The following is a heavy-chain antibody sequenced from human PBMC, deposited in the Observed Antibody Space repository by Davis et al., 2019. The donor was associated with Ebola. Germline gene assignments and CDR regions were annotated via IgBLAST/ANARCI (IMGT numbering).Heavy chain of an antibody. J-gene: IGHJ6*02. V-gene: IGHV1-45*02. CDR3: ASSIVVVPALPGHYYGMDV. CDR1: GYTFTGYY. CDR2: ITPFNGNT. D-gene: IGHD2-2*01. Sequence: SVKVSCKASGYTFTGYYMHWVRQAPGQALEWMGWITPFNGNTNYAQKFQDRVTITRDRSMSTAYMELSSLRSEDTAMYYCASSIVVVPALPGHYYGMDVWGQGTTVTVSS.